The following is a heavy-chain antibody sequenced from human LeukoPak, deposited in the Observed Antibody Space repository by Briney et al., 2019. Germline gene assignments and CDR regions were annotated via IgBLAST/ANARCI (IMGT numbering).Heavy chain of an antibody. CDR2: IYYSGST. CDR1: GGSISSGDYY. D-gene: IGHD4-23*01. CDR3: ARGITVATGNWFDP. V-gene: IGHV4-30-4*01. Sequence: SETLSLTCTVSGGSISSGDYYWSWIRQPPGKGLEWIGYIYYSGSTYYNPSLKSRVTISVDTSKNQFSLKLSPVTAADTAVYYCARGITVATGNWFDPWGQGTLVTVSS. J-gene: IGHJ5*02.